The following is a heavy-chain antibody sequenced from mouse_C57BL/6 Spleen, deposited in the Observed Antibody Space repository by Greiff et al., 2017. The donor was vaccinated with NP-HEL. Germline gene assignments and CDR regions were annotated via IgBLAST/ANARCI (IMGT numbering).Heavy chain of an antibody. CDR1: GYTFTSYW. CDR2: IHPNSGST. CDR3: ARSSYYYGNYVGYFDV. J-gene: IGHJ1*03. D-gene: IGHD2-1*01. V-gene: IGHV1-64*01. Sequence: QVQLQQPGAELVKPGASVKLSCKASGYTFTSYWMHWVKQRPGQGLEWIGMIHPNSGSTNYNEKFKSKATLTVDKSSSTAYMQLSSLTSEDSAGYYCARSSYYYGNYVGYFDVWGTGTTVTVSS.